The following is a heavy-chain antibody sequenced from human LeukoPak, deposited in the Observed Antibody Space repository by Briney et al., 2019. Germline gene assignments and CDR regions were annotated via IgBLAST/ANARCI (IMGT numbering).Heavy chain of an antibody. CDR1: GGSVSGYY. CDR3: ARHIGVYYYYCYMDV. V-gene: IGHV4-34*01. D-gene: IGHD6-19*01. J-gene: IGHJ6*03. Sequence: SETLSLTCAVYGGSVSGYYWSWIRQPPGKGLEWIGEINHSGSTNYNPSLKSRVTISVDTSKNQFSLKLSSVTAADTAVYYCARHIGVYYYYCYMDVWGKGTTVTISS. CDR2: INHSGST.